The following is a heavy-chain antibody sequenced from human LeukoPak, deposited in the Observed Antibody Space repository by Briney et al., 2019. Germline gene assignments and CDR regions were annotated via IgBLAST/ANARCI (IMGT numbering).Heavy chain of an antibody. D-gene: IGHD2-15*01. CDR3: ARAYCSGGSCYPRPYYFDY. CDR1: GFTFSSYW. Sequence: GGSLRLSCAASGFTFSSYWMSWVRQAPGKGLEWVANIKQDGSEKYYVDSVKGRFTISRDNAKNSLYLQMNSLRSDDTAVYYCARAYCSGGSCYPRPYYFDYWGQGTLVTVSS. J-gene: IGHJ4*02. CDR2: IKQDGSEK. V-gene: IGHV3-7*03.